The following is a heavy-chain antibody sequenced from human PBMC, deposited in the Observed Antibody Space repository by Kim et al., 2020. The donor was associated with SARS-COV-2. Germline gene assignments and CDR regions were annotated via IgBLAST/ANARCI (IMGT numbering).Heavy chain of an antibody. Sequence: SVKVSCKASGGTFSSYAISWVRQAPGQGLEWMGGIIPIFGTANYAQKFQGRVTITADESTSTAYMELSSLRSEDTAVYYCARDVKEGPSSGWSLYDSSGYADYWGQGTLVTVSS. CDR2: IIPIFGTA. J-gene: IGHJ4*02. D-gene: IGHD3-22*01. V-gene: IGHV1-69*13. CDR1: GGTFSSYA. CDR3: ARDVKEGPSSGWSLYDSSGYADY.